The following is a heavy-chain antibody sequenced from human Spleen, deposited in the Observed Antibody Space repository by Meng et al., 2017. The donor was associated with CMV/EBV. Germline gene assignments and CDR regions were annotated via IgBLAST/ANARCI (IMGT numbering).Heavy chain of an antibody. Sequence: GGSLRLSCEASGFTFRSFAMHWVRQAPGKGLEWVTVISVDGTYKYYADSVKGRFTVSRDNSKDTLFLQMNSLRVEDTAVYYCARKGKQQLEDYGMDVWGQGTTVTVSS. D-gene: IGHD6-13*01. V-gene: IGHV3-30*04. CDR3: ARKGKQQLEDYGMDV. J-gene: IGHJ6*02. CDR2: ISVDGTYK. CDR1: GFTFRSFA.